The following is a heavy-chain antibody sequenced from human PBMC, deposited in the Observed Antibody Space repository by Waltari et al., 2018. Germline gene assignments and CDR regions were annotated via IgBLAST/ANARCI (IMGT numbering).Heavy chain of an antibody. CDR1: GFTFSSYA. V-gene: IGHV3-23*01. CDR3: AKVTMATRYYYYYYGMDV. J-gene: IGHJ6*02. Sequence: EVQLLESGGGLVQPGGSLRLSCAASGFTFSSYAMSWVRQAPGTGLEWVSAISGSGGSTYYADSVKGRFTSSRDNSKNTLYLQMNSLRAEDTAVYYCAKVTMATRYYYYYYGMDVWGQGTTVTVSS. CDR2: ISGSGGST. D-gene: IGHD5-18*01.